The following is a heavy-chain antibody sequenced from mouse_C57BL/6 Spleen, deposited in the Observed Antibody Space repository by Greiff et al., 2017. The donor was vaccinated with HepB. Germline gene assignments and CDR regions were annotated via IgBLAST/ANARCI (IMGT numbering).Heavy chain of an antibody. D-gene: IGHD2-5*01. J-gene: IGHJ2*01. CDR2: IDPSDSET. CDR1: GYTFTSYW. CDR3: ARGGYSNGRYFDY. Sequence: QVQLQQPGAELVRPGSSVKLSCKASGYTFTSYWMHWVKQRPIQGLEWIGNIDPSDSETHYNQKFKDKATLTVDKSSSTAYMQLSSLTSEDSAVYYCARGGYSNGRYFDYWGQGTTLTVSS. V-gene: IGHV1-52*01.